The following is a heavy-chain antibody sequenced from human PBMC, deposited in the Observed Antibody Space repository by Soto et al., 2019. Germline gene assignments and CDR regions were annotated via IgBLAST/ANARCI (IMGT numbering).Heavy chain of an antibody. D-gene: IGHD1-1*01. Sequence: EVQLLESGGGLGQPGGSLRLSCEASGLTFSSYAMSWGRQAPGKGLEWVAGISGSGGSTYYADSVRGRFTISRDNSKNTVYLQMNSLRVEDRAVYYCAKRMYNDMRSGMDVWGQGTTVTVSS. CDR1: GLTFSSYA. J-gene: IGHJ6*02. V-gene: IGHV3-23*01. CDR2: ISGSGGST. CDR3: AKRMYNDMRSGMDV.